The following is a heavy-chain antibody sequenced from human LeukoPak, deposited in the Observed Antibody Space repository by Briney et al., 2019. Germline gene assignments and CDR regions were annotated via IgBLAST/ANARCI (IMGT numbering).Heavy chain of an antibody. CDR2: IYYTGTT. CDR1: GGSINNYY. Sequence: SETLSLTCTVSGGSINNYYWTWIRQPPGKGLEWIGYIYYTGTTNYNPSLKSRVTISVDTSMNQFSLRLTSVTAADTAVYYYARSTGGNSAYWGQGILVTVSP. CDR3: ARSTGGNSAY. J-gene: IGHJ4*02. D-gene: IGHD4-23*01. V-gene: IGHV4-59*08.